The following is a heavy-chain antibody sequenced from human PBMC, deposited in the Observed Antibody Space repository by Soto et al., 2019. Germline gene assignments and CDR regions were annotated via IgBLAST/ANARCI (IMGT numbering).Heavy chain of an antibody. CDR3: ARGPLVVGATRRHDY. J-gene: IGHJ4*02. Sequence: QVQLQQWGAGLLKPSETLSLTCAVYGGSFSGYYWSWIRQPPGKGLEWIGEINHSGSTNYNPSLKSRVTISVDTAKEQFSLKLRSVTAADTAVYYWARGPLVVGATRRHDYWGQGTLVTVSS. CDR1: GGSFSGYY. V-gene: IGHV4-34*01. CDR2: INHSGST. D-gene: IGHD2-15*01.